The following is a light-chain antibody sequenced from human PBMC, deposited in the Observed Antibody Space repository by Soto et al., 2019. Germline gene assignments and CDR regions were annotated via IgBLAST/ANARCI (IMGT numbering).Light chain of an antibody. CDR3: QQYNNWNT. CDR1: LSVSSN. J-gene: IGKJ2*01. CDR2: GAS. V-gene: IGKV3-15*01. Sequence: EIVMTQSPATLSVSPGERATLSCRASLSVSSNLAWYQQKPGQAPRLLIYGASTRATGIPARFSGSGSGTEFPLTISSLQSEDFAVYYCQQYNNWNTFGQGTKLEIK.